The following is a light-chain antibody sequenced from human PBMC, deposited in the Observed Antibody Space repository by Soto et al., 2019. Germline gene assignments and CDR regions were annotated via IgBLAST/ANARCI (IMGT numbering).Light chain of an antibody. V-gene: IGLV2-14*01. CDR3: SSYTNNGTV. J-gene: IGLJ1*01. CDR1: SSDVGDYNY. Sequence: QSVLTQPASVSGSPGQSITISCTGTSSDVGDYNYVSWYQQYPGKAPQVMIYGVSNRPSGVSNRFSGSKSGNTASLTISGLQAEDEADYYCSSYTNNGTVFGTGTKVTVL. CDR2: GVS.